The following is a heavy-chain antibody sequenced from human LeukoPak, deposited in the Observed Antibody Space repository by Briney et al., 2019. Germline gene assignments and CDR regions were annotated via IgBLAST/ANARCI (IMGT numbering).Heavy chain of an antibody. D-gene: IGHD3-16*01. J-gene: IGHJ4*02. Sequence: GGSLRLSCEGSAFIFSGHWMNWVRQTPGKGLEWVASIKEDGSEKHYVDSVKGRFTISRDNAENSLYLQMNSLRAGDTAVYYCASGGHLDYWGQGALVTVAS. CDR1: AFIFSGHW. V-gene: IGHV3-7*03. CDR3: ASGGHLDY. CDR2: IKEDGSEK.